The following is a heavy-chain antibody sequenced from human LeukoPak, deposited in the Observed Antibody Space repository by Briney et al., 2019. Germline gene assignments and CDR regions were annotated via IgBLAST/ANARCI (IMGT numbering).Heavy chain of an antibody. Sequence: PGGSLRLSCAASGFTVSRNYMGWVRQASGKGLEWVSIIYGGGSTAYGDSVKGRFTISRDNSKNTLSLQMNSLTTEDTAVYYCARVASDSNGWYHFDYWGQGTLVTVSS. CDR2: IYGGGST. CDR3: ARVASDSNGWYHFDY. CDR1: GFTVSRNY. J-gene: IGHJ4*02. V-gene: IGHV3-53*01. D-gene: IGHD6-19*01.